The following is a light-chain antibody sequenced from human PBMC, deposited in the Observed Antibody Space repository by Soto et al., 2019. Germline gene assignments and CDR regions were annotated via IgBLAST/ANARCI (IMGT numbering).Light chain of an antibody. CDR2: INN. Sequence: QAVLTQPPSASGTPGQRVTISCSGSSSNIGSRTVNWYQHLPGTAPKLLIYINNKRPSGVPDRFSGSNSGTSASLAISGLQSEDEADYYCAIWDDRLNGPVFGGGTKLTVL. J-gene: IGLJ2*01. CDR3: AIWDDRLNGPV. CDR1: SSNIGSRT. V-gene: IGLV1-44*01.